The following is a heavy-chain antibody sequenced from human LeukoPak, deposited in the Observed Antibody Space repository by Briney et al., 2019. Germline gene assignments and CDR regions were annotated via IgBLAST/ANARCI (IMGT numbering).Heavy chain of an antibody. CDR3: ARKAYDSDCFDF. CDR1: GFTFNRHW. J-gene: IGHJ4*02. Sequence: GGSLRLSCAASGFTFNRHWMTWVRQAPGKGLEWVANIKQDGSDQYYVGSVKGRFTISRDNAKNSLYMQMNNLRDEDTAVYYCARKAYDSDCFDFWGQGTLVTVSS. D-gene: IGHD2-21*01. CDR2: IKQDGSDQ. V-gene: IGHV3-7*04.